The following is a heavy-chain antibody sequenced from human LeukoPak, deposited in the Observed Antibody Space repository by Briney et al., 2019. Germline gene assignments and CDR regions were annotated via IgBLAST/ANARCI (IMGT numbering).Heavy chain of an antibody. CDR3: ATPSWSRDGYVGAFDI. Sequence: SETLSLTCTVSGGSISSYYWSWIRQPPGKGLEWIGYIYYSGSTNYNPSLKSRVTISLDTSKNQFSLRLSSVTAADTAVYYCATPSWSRDGYVGAFDIWGQGTMVTVSS. V-gene: IGHV4-59*01. CDR2: IYYSGST. D-gene: IGHD5-24*01. CDR1: GGSISSYY. J-gene: IGHJ3*02.